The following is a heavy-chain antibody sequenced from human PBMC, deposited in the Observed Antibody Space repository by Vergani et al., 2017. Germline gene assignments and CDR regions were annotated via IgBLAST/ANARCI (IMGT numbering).Heavy chain of an antibody. CDR1: GFTFSRHW. CDR3: VKDIAASGNYWYFDL. Sequence: EVQLVESGGGLVQPGGSLRLSCAASGFTFSRHWMHWVRQAPGKGLVWVSRVNPEGTNTPYADSVKGRFTISRANAKNSLYLQMNSLRAEDTALYYCVKDIAASGNYWYFDLWGRGTLITVSS. J-gene: IGHJ2*01. D-gene: IGHD6-13*01. CDR2: VNPEGTNT. V-gene: IGHV3-74*01.